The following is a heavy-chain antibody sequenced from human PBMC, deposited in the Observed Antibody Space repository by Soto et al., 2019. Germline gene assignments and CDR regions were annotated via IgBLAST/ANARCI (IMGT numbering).Heavy chain of an antibody. CDR3: ARAEGLRAGHHPFRFDY. V-gene: IGHV4-31*03. CDR2: IYYSGST. Sequence: SETLSLTCTVSGGSISSGGYYWSWIRQHPGKGLEWIGCIYYSGSTYYNPSLKSRVTISVDTSKNQFSLKLSSVTAADTAVYYWARAEGLRAGHHPFRFDYWGQGTRVTVS. J-gene: IGHJ4*02. CDR1: GGSISSGGYY.